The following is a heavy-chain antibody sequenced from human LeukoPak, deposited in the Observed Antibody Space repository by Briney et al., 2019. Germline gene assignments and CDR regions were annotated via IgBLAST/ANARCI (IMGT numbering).Heavy chain of an antibody. V-gene: IGHV3-21*01. CDR3: ARDGGAAAPDAFDI. CDR2: ISTSSNYI. CDR1: GFTFSTYN. D-gene: IGHD3-16*01. J-gene: IGHJ3*02. Sequence: GGSLRLSCAASGFTFSTYNMNWVRQAPGKGPEWVSSISTSSNYIYYADSVKGRFTISRDNAKNSLYLRMNSLRVEDTDVYYCARDGGAAAPDAFDIWGPGTMVTVSS.